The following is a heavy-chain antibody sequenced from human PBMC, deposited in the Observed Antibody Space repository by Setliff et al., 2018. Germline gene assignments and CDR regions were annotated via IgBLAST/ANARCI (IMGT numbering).Heavy chain of an antibody. V-gene: IGHV4-39*01. CDR3: ARTGTYRYFDY. CDR2: IYYRGDT. CDR1: GASLSSGTYY. J-gene: IGHJ4*02. D-gene: IGHD1-1*01. Sequence: SETLSLTCTVSGASLSSGTYYWGWIRQPPGKGLEWIGRIYYRGDTYYNASLKGLLTISVDTAQNQFSLRLTSVTAAATAVYYCARTGTYRYFDYWGQGALVTVSS.